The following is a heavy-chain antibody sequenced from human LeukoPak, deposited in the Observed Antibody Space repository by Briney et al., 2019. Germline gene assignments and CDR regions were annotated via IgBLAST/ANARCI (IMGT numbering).Heavy chain of an antibody. CDR3: AKDRVRYGLVNDAFDI. Sequence: DSVKGRFTISRDNSKNTLYLQMNRLRVEDTVVYYCAKDRVRYGLVNDAFDIWGQGTMVTVSS. J-gene: IGHJ3*02. D-gene: IGHD3/OR15-3a*01. V-gene: IGHV3-30*02.